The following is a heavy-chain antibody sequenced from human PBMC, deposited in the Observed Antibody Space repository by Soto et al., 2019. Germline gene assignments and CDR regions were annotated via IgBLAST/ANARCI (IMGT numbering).Heavy chain of an antibody. D-gene: IGHD2-2*01. V-gene: IGHV3-11*01. CDR3: ARGPPDCISPSCPNWFDP. CDR1: GFTFSDYY. CDR2: ISSSGSTI. Sequence: QVQLVESGGGLGKPGGSLRLSCAASGFTFSDYYMSWIRQAPGKGLEWVSYISSSGSTIYYADSVKGRFTISRDNDKNSLYLQMNSLRAEDTAVDYCARGPPDCISPSCPNWFDPWGQGTLVTVS. J-gene: IGHJ5*02.